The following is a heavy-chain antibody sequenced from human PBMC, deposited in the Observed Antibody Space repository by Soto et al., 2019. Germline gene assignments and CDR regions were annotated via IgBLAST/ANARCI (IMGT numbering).Heavy chain of an antibody. CDR1: GGSISSYY. V-gene: IGHV4-59*01. CDR3: ARAYGTAFDF. Sequence: SETLSLTCTVSGGSISSYYWSWIRQPPGKGLEWIGYIYYSGSTNYNPSLKSRVTILVDTSKNQFSLKLSSVTAADTAVYYCARAYGTAFDFWGQGTLVTAPQ. CDR2: IYYSGST. D-gene: IGHD2-8*02. J-gene: IGHJ4*02.